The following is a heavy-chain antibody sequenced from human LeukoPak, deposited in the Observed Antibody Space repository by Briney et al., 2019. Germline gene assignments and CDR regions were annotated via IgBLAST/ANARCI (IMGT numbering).Heavy chain of an antibody. CDR3: ARERVWDAFDI. J-gene: IGHJ3*02. V-gene: IGHV3-21*01. D-gene: IGHD3-16*01. CDR2: ISSSSSYI. Sequence: GGSLRLSCAASGFTFSSYSMNWVRQAPGKGLEWVSSISSSSSYIYYADSVKGRFTISRDNAKNSLYLQMNSLRAEDTAVYYCARERVWDAFDIWGQGTMVTVSS. CDR1: GFTFSSYS.